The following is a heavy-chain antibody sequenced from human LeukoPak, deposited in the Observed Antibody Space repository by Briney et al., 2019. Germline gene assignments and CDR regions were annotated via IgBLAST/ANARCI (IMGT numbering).Heavy chain of an antibody. V-gene: IGHV3-23*01. J-gene: IGHJ4*02. CDR2: IGGSGSGP. CDR3: SRINYGGNSGYHFDS. Sequence: GGSLRLSCVASGFKFDYFAMSWVRQAPGKRLEWVSTIGGSGSGPSYADSVRGRFTISRDNSNNMVYLQMDSLGAEDTAVYYCSRINYGGNSGYHFDSWGQGTLVPVSS. D-gene: IGHD4-23*01. CDR1: GFKFDYFA.